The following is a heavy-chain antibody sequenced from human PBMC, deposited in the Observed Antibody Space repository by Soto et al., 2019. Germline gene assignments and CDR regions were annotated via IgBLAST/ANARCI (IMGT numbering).Heavy chain of an antibody. CDR3: ARPKGAAYSAFDV. D-gene: IGHD2-21*01. J-gene: IGHJ3*01. Sequence: EVQLVESGGGLVQPGGSLTLSCAASGFSVSYHWMHWVRLGPGRGLESISRIKTDGTYTDYADSVKGRFTISRDYAKNMLYLQMDSLRPEDTAVYYCARPKGAAYSAFDVCGQGTVVTVSS. CDR2: IKTDGTYT. V-gene: IGHV3-74*01. CDR1: GFSVSYHW.